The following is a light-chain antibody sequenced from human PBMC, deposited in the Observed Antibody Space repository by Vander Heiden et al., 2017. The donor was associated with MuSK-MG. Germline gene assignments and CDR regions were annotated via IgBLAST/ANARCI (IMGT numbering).Light chain of an antibody. CDR3: QQRSNWPPGVT. Sequence: EIVLTQSPATLSLSPGERATISCRASQSVSSYLAWYQQKPGQAPRLLIYDASNRATGIPARFSGSGSGTDFTLTISSLEPEDFAVYYCQQRSNWPPGVTFGHGTKVDIK. V-gene: IGKV3-11*01. CDR1: QSVSSY. J-gene: IGKJ3*01. CDR2: DAS.